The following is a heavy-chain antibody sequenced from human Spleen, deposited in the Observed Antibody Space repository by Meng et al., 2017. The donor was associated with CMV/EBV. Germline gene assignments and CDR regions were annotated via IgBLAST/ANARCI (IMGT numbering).Heavy chain of an antibody. J-gene: IGHJ2*01. CDR1: GYTFTGYY. Sequence: AGYTFTGYYMNWVRQAPGQGLEWMGWINPKSGDTNYAQNFQDRVTMTRDTSISTAYMELSRLRSDDTAVYYCARSPLGYHAWYFDLWGRGTLVTVSS. D-gene: IGHD3-22*01. CDR3: ARSPLGYHAWYFDL. CDR2: INPKSGDT. V-gene: IGHV1-2*02.